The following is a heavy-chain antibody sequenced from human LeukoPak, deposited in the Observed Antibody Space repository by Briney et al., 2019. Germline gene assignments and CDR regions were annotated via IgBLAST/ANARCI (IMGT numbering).Heavy chain of an antibody. J-gene: IGHJ4*02. D-gene: IGHD4-17*01. Sequence: PGGSLRLSCAASGFTLSTYRMNWVRQAPGKGLEWVSSISSSSSYIYYADSVNGRFTISRDNAKNSLFLQMNSLRAEDTAVYYCAREVRVTTVLDYWGQGTQVTVFS. CDR3: AREVRVTTVLDY. CDR2: ISSSSSYI. V-gene: IGHV3-21*06. CDR1: GFTLSTYR.